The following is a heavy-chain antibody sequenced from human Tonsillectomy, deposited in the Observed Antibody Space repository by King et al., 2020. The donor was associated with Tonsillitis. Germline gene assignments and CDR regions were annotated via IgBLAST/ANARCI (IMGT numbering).Heavy chain of an antibody. J-gene: IGHJ4*02. CDR3: PRDDRLEVITTPDY. Sequence: VQLVESGGGVVQPGRSLRLSCAASGFTFSSYAMHWVRQAPGKGLEWVSVISYDGSNKYYADSVMGRFTISRDNSKNTLYLQMNSLRTEDTAVYYCPRDDRLEVITTPDYWGQGTLVTVSS. D-gene: IGHD3-22*01. CDR1: GFTFSSYA. CDR2: ISYDGSNK. V-gene: IGHV3-30-3*01.